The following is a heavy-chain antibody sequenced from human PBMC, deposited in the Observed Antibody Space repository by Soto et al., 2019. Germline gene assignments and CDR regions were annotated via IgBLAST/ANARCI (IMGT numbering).Heavy chain of an antibody. D-gene: IGHD2-15*01. CDR3: AREVGYSCACGFRPSFGY. CDR2: ISKGGSNL. V-gene: IGHV3-30-3*01. Sequence: QGQLEESGGGVVQPGRSLRLSCAASGFTLSSYAIHWVRQAPGKGLEWVTVISKGGSNLYFADSVKGRFTISRDNSKNTLYLQLNVLGRGDPVIFYGAREVGYSCACGFRPSFGYWARGTLATLS. J-gene: IGHJ4*02. CDR1: GFTLSSYA.